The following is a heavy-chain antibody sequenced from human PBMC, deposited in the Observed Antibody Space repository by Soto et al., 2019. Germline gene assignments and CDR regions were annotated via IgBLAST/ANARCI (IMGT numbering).Heavy chain of an antibody. CDR2: ISGSGGST. Sequence: PGGSLRLSCAASGFTFSSYAMSWVRQALGKGLEWVSAISGSGGSTYYADSVKGRFTISRDNSKNTLYLQMNGLRAEDTAVYYCAKRFSGSSTSWGMVVWGQGPTVTVSS. V-gene: IGHV3-23*01. J-gene: IGHJ6*02. CDR1: GFTFSSYA. D-gene: IGHD2-2*01. CDR3: AKRFSGSSTSWGMVV.